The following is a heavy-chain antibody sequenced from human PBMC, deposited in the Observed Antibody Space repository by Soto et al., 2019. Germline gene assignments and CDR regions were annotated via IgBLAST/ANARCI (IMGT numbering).Heavy chain of an antibody. CDR1: GLPINSTDS. J-gene: IGHJ6*02. V-gene: IGHV4-38-2*02. CDR2: ISHSGTT. Sequence: SESRCLTWLVSGLPINSTDSWGWIRQPPGQGLEWIGSISHSGTTSSSPSLTSRVSISVDTSKNQVSLKLTSVAAADTAVYFCARVTMVIRDSDHFGVVVWDPGTTV. CDR3: ARVTMVIRDSDHFGVVV. D-gene: IGHD3-10*01.